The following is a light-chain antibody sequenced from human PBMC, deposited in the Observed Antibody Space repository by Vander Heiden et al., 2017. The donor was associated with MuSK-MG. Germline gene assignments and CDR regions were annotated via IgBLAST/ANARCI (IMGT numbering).Light chain of an antibody. Sequence: DVQRTQSPSSLSASVGDRITITCRASQSISSYLNWYQQKPGNAPKLLIYAASSLQSGVPSRFSGSGSGTDFTLTSSSLQPEDFATYYCQQSYSTPITFGQGTRLEIK. V-gene: IGKV1-39*01. J-gene: IGKJ5*01. CDR1: QSISSY. CDR3: QQSYSTPIT. CDR2: AAS.